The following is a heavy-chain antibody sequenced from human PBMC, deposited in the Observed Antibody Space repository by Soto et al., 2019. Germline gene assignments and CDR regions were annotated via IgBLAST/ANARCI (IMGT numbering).Heavy chain of an antibody. V-gene: IGHV1-2*04. CDR1: GYTFTGYY. CDR2: INPNSGGT. CDR3: ARGGDCTNGVCNGAFDI. J-gene: IGHJ3*02. Sequence: ASVKVSCKASGYTFTGYYMHWVRQAPGQGLEWMGWINPNSGGTNYAQKFQGWVTMTRDTSISTAYMELSRLRSDDTAAYYCARGGDCTNGVCNGAFDIWGQGTMVTVSS. D-gene: IGHD2-8*01.